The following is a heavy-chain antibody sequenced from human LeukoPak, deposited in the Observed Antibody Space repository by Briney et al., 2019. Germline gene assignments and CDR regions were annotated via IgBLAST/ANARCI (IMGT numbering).Heavy chain of an antibody. J-gene: IGHJ4*02. CDR1: GFTFSSYA. CDR2: ISGSGGST. CDR3: AKGQVVPATILDY. V-gene: IGHV3-23*01. Sequence: PGGSLRLSCAASGFTFSSYAMSWVRQAPGKGLEWVSAISGSGGSTYYADSVKGRFTISRDNSKNSLYLQMNSLRTEDTALYYCAKGQVVPATILDYWGQGTLVTVPS. D-gene: IGHD2-2*01.